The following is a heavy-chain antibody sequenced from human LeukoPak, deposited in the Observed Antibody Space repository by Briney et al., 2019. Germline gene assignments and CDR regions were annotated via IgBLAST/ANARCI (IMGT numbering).Heavy chain of an antibody. CDR2: IYWNDDK. J-gene: IGHJ4*02. V-gene: IGHV2-5*01. Sequence: KKSGPTLVKPTQTLTLTCTFSGFSLSTSGVGVGWIRQPPGKALEWLALIYWNDDKRYSPSLKSRLTITKDTSKNQVVLTMTNMDPVDTATYYCAHSSFYCSSTSCYNGGFDYWGQGTLVTVSS. CDR3: AHSSFYCSSTSCYNGGFDY. D-gene: IGHD2-2*02. CDR1: GFSLSTSGVG.